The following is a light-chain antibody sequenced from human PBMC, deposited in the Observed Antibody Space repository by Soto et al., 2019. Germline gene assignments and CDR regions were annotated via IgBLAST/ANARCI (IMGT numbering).Light chain of an antibody. CDR2: DAS. CDR1: QSSSSW. V-gene: IGKV1-5*01. J-gene: IGKJ1*01. CDR3: QQYNSYRT. Sequence: DIQMTQSPSTLSASVGDRVTITCRASQSSSSWLAWYQQKPGKAPKLLIYDASSLESGVPSRFSGSGSGTEFTLTISSLQTDDFAPYYCQQYNSYRTFGQGTKVEIX.